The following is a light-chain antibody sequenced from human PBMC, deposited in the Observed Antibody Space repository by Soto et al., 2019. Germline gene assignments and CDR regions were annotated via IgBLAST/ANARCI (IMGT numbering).Light chain of an antibody. Sequence: QSALTQPPSASGSPGQSVTISCTGTNRDVGTHNYVSWYQQYPGKAPKLLIYDVVKRPSGIPHRFSGSKSGNTASLTVSGLQADDEADYYCFSYAGGSTFVFGTGTRSTS. CDR1: NRDVGTHNY. CDR2: DVV. CDR3: FSYAGGSTFV. V-gene: IGLV2-8*01. J-gene: IGLJ1*01.